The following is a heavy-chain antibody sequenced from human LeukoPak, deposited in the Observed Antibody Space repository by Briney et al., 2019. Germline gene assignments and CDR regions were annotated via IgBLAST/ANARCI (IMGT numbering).Heavy chain of an antibody. Sequence: GRSLRLSCAASGFTLSSNYMSWVRQAPGKGLEWVSVIYSGGSTYYADSVKGRFTISRDNSKNTLYLQMNSLRAEDTAVYYCARALRYGDYDDYWGQGTLVTVSS. D-gene: IGHD4-17*01. CDR1: GFTLSSNY. CDR2: IYSGGST. J-gene: IGHJ4*02. CDR3: ARALRYGDYDDY. V-gene: IGHV3-53*01.